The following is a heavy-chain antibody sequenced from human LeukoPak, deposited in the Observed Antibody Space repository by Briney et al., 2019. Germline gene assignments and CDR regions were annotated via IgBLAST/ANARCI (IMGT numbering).Heavy chain of an antibody. CDR2: IYYSEGT. CDR3: ATLKSTRGY. V-gene: IGHV4-59*01. Sequence: SETLSLTCTVSGGSISSYYWSWIRQPPGKGLEWIGYIYYSEGTNYNPSLKSRVTISVDTSKNQFSLKLSSVTAADTAVYYCATLKSTRGYWGQGTLVTVSS. J-gene: IGHJ4*02. CDR1: GGSISSYY.